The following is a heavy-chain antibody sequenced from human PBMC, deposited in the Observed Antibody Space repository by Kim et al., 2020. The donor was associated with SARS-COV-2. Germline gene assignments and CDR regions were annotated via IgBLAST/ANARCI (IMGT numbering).Heavy chain of an antibody. V-gene: IGHV3-23*01. Sequence: GGSLRLSCAASGFTFSSYAMSWVRQAPGKGLEWVSAISGSGGSTYYADSVKGRFTISRDNSKNTLYLQMNSLRAEDTAVYYCANRGRGSGRVYYYYYYGMDVWGQGTTVTVSS. CDR2: ISGSGGST. D-gene: IGHD3-10*01. CDR3: ANRGRGSGRVYYYYYYGMDV. CDR1: GFTFSSYA. J-gene: IGHJ6*02.